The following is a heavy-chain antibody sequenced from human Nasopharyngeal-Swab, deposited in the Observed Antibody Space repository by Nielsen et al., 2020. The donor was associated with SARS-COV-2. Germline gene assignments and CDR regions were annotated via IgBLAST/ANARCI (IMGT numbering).Heavy chain of an antibody. CDR3: ARALPDTYCGGDCYYN. Sequence: GESLKISCAASGFTFSSYGMNWVRQAPGKGLEWVSSISSSSSYIYYADSVKGRFTISRDNAKNSLHLQMNSLRAEDTAVYYCARALPDTYCGGDCYYNWGQGTLVTVSS. D-gene: IGHD2-21*02. CDR2: ISSSSSYI. CDR1: GFTFSSYG. J-gene: IGHJ4*02. V-gene: IGHV3-21*01.